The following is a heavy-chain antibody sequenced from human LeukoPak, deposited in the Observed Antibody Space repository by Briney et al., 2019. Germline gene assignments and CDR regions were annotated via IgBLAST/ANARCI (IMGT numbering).Heavy chain of an antibody. V-gene: IGHV7-4-1*02. CDR1: GYTFTSYA. J-gene: IGHJ3*02. D-gene: IGHD2-15*01. CDR3: ARTRDCSGGSCPDAFDI. CDR2: INTNTGNP. Sequence: ASVNVSCKASGYTFTSYAMNWVRQAPGQGREWMGWINTNTGNPMYAQGFTGRFVFSLDTSVTTAYLQISSLKAEDTAVYYCARTRDCSGGSCPDAFDIWGQGSMVTVSS.